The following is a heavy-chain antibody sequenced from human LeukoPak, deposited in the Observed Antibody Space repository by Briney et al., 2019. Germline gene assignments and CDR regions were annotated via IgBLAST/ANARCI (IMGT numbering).Heavy chain of an antibody. D-gene: IGHD5-12*01. J-gene: IGHJ6*02. CDR2: ISYDGSDK. CDR3: AKEGSPMVATTLDV. V-gene: IGHV3-30*18. CDR1: GFTFSSFG. Sequence: GGSLRLSCAASGFTFSSFGMHWVRQAPGKGLEWVAVISYDGSDKYYADSVKGRFTISRDNSKNTLYLQMNSLRAEDTAVYYCAKEGSPMVATTLDVWGRGTTVTVSS.